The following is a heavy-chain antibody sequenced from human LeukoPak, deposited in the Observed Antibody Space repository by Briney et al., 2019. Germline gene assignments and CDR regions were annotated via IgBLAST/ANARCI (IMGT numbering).Heavy chain of an antibody. CDR3: VGRLPFDY. Sequence: GGSLRLSCAASGFTFSNVWMNWVRQAPGKGLEWVGRIKSKTDGGTTDCAAPVKGRFTISRDDSKNTLYVQMNSLRAEDTAVYYCVGRLPFDYWGQGTLVTVSS. CDR1: GFTFSNVW. J-gene: IGHJ4*02. V-gene: IGHV3-15*07. D-gene: IGHD1-26*01. CDR2: IKSKTDGGTT.